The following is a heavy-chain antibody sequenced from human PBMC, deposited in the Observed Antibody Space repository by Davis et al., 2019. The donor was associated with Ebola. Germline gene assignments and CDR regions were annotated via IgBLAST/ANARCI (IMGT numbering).Heavy chain of an antibody. CDR3: ARGSLYYDFWSGYPKVYYYGMDV. Sequence: GESLKISCAASGFTFSSYAMHWVRQAPGKGLEWVAVISYDGSNKYYADSVKGRFTISRDNSKNTLYLQMNSLRAEDTAVYYCARGSLYYDFWSGYPKVYYYGMDVWGQGTTVTVSS. CDR2: ISYDGSNK. CDR1: GFTFSSYA. V-gene: IGHV3-30-3*01. J-gene: IGHJ6*02. D-gene: IGHD3-3*01.